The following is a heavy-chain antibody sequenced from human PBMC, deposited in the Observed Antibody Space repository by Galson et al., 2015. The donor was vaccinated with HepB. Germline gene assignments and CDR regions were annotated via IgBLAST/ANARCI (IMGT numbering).Heavy chain of an antibody. CDR3: ARVGWLRIHYYYYYGMDV. J-gene: IGHJ6*02. CDR2: IIPILGIA. D-gene: IGHD5-12*01. V-gene: IGHV1-69*02. Sequence: SVKVSCKASGGTFSSYTISWVRQAPGQGLEWMGRIIPILGIANYAQKFQGRVTITADKSTSTAYMELSSLRSEDTAVYYCARVGWLRIHYYYYYGMDVWGQGTTVTVSS. CDR1: GGTFSSYT.